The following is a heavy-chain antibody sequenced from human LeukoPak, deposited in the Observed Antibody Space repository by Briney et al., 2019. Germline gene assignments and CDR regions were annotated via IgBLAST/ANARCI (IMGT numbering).Heavy chain of an antibody. CDR3: ARGRAYYYDSSGYYDYYYGMDV. V-gene: IGHV1-8*01. CDR1: GYTFTSYD. CDR2: MNPNSGNT. Sequence: GASVKVSCKASGYTFTSYDINWVRQATGQGFEWMGWMNPNSGNTGYAQKFQGRVTMTRNTSISTAYMELSSLRSEDTAVYYCARGRAYYYDSSGYYDYYYGMDVWGQGTTVTVSS. J-gene: IGHJ6*02. D-gene: IGHD3-22*01.